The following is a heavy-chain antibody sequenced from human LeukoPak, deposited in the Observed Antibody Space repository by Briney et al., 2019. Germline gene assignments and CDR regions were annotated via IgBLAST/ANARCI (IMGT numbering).Heavy chain of an antibody. CDR2: IYYSGST. Sequence: PSETLSLTCTVSGGSISSYYWSWIRQPPGKGLEWIGYIYYSGSTNYNPSLKSRVTISVDTSKNQFSLKLSSVTAADTAVYYCAGYQFDGYSSGWYPPRYYYYGMDVWGQGTTVTVSS. CDR3: AGYQFDGYSSGWYPPRYYYYGMDV. J-gene: IGHJ6*02. V-gene: IGHV4-59*08. CDR1: GGSISSYY. D-gene: IGHD6-19*01.